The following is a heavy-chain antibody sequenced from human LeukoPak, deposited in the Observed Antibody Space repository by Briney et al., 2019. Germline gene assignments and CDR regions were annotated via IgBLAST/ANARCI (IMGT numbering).Heavy chain of an antibody. Sequence: GGSLRLSCAASGFTFSSYAMSWVRQAPGRGLEWVSAISGAAGSTYYADSVRGRFTISRDNAKNSLYLQMNSLRAEDTALYYCAKDYSNFYSYYMDVWGKGTTVTVSS. D-gene: IGHD4-11*01. CDR3: AKDYSNFYSYYMDV. J-gene: IGHJ6*03. V-gene: IGHV3-23*01. CDR1: GFTFSSYA. CDR2: ISGAAGST.